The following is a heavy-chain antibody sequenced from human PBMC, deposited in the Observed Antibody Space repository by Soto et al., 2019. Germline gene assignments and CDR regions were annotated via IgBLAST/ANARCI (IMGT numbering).Heavy chain of an antibody. J-gene: IGHJ4*02. Sequence: GGSLRLSCAASGFTFRSSWMHWVRQAPGKGLVWVSRINGDGSTIIYADSVKGRFTISRDNAKNTLHLQMNSLRAEDTAVYYCARGGGGGSFDYWGPGTLVTVSS. CDR2: INGDGSTI. V-gene: IGHV3-74*01. D-gene: IGHD2-15*01. CDR3: ARGGGGGSFDY. CDR1: GFTFRSSW.